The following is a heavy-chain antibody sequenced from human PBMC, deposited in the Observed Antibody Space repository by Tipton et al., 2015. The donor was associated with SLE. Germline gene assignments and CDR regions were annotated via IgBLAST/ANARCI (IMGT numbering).Heavy chain of an antibody. J-gene: IGHJ4*02. CDR1: GGSISSGSYY. D-gene: IGHD4-11*01. Sequence: TLSLTCTVSGGSISSGSYYWSWIRQPAGKGLEWIGYIYTSGSTNYNPSLKSRVTISVDTSKNQFSLKLSSVTAADTAVYYCASDNYVFDYWGQGTLVTVSS. V-gene: IGHV4-61*09. CDR2: IYTSGST. CDR3: ASDNYVFDY.